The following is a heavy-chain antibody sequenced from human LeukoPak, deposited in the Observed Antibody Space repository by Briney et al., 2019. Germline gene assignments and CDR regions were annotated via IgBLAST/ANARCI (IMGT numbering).Heavy chain of an antibody. CDR1: GGSISSSSYY. J-gene: IGHJ6*02. CDR2: IYYSGST. Sequence: PSETLSLTCTVSGGSISSSSYYWGWIRQPPGKGLEWIGSIYYSGSTYYNPSLKSRVTISVDTSKNQFSLKLSSVTAADTAVYYCARHFFSRYGMDVWGQGTTVTVSS. D-gene: IGHD2/OR15-2a*01. CDR3: ARHFFSRYGMDV. V-gene: IGHV4-39*01.